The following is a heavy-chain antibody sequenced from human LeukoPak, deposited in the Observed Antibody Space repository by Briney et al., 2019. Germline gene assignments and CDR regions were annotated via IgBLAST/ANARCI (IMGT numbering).Heavy chain of an antibody. V-gene: IGHV4-61*01. CDR3: ARGIAAAGYSPDYFDY. J-gene: IGHJ4*02. CDR1: GGSISSSNW. D-gene: IGHD6-13*01. CDR2: IYYSGST. Sequence: SGTLSLTCAVSGGSISSSNWWSWIRQPPGKGLEWIGYIYYSGSTNYSPSLRSRVTISVDTSKNQFSLKLSSVTAADTAVYYCARGIAAAGYSPDYFDYWGQGTLVTVSS.